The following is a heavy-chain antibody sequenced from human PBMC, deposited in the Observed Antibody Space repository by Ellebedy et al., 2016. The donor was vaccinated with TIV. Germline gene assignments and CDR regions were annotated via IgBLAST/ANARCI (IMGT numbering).Heavy chain of an antibody. V-gene: IGHV3-21*04. Sequence: PGGSLRLSCAASGFTFSAYSLNWVRQVPGKGLEWVSSISSSRTYIYYADSVKGRFTISRDNAKNSLYLQMNSLRVEDTAVYYCARVNLHDYGDYLDFWGRGTLVTVSS. D-gene: IGHD4-17*01. CDR3: ARVNLHDYGDYLDF. CDR2: ISSSRTYI. J-gene: IGHJ4*02. CDR1: GFTFSAYS.